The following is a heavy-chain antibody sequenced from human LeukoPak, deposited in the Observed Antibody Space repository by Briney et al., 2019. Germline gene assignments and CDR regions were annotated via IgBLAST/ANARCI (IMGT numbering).Heavy chain of an antibody. CDR2: ISAYNGNT. D-gene: IGHD4-11*01. J-gene: IGHJ5*02. Sequence: GASVKVSCKASGYTFTSYGISWVRQAPGQGLEWMGWISAYNGNTNYAQKLQGRVTMTTDTSTSTAYMELRSLRSDDTAVYYCARLVTTVTYNWFDPWGQGTLVTVSS. V-gene: IGHV1-18*01. CDR1: GYTFTSYG. CDR3: ARLVTTVTYNWFDP.